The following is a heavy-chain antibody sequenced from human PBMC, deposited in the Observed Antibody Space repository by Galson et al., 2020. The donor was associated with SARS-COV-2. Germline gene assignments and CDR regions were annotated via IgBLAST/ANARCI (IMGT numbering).Heavy chain of an antibody. CDR3: VKEDSFYGVGDF. CDR1: GFTFSRYA. Sequence: GESLKISCAASGFTFSRYAMSWVRQAPGKGLEWVSAFGTSGKTYYADSVKGRFTVSRDNSKSALFLQLNSLRAEDTAIYYCVKEDSFYGVGDFWGQGTLVTVSS. J-gene: IGHJ4*02. V-gene: IGHV3-23*01. CDR2: FGTSGKT. D-gene: IGHD2-8*01.